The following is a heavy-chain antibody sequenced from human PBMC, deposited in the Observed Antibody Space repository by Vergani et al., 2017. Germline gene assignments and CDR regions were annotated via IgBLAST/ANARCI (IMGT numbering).Heavy chain of an antibody. CDR2: MDYNGRA. CDR1: GGSIFNSRYY. CDR3: ARHVTQDYYNDSDYFDY. D-gene: IGHD3-22*01. V-gene: IGHV4-39*01. Sequence: QLQLQESGPGLVKPSGTLSLTCSVTGGSIFNSRYYWGWIRQPPGKGLEGIGSMDYNGRAYYTPSIRRRVAISIDTSKMQFSLKLYSLTAADTARYYCARHVTQDYYNDSDYFDYWGLGTLGTVSS. J-gene: IGHJ4*02.